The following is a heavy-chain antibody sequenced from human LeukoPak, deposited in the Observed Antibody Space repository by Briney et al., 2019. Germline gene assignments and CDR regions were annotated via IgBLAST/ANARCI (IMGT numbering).Heavy chain of an antibody. CDR1: AFTFSGYG. V-gene: IGHV3-33*01. CDR3: ARDLYDFWSGYYYYYGMDV. Sequence: PGGSLRLSCSASAFTFSGYGMHWVRQAAGQGLEGVAVIWDDGSKTYYADSVRGRFTISRDTSKNTLYLPMNRLRVEDTAVYYCARDLYDFWSGYYYYYGMDVWGQGTTVTVSS. D-gene: IGHD3-3*01. J-gene: IGHJ6*02. CDR2: IWDDGSKT.